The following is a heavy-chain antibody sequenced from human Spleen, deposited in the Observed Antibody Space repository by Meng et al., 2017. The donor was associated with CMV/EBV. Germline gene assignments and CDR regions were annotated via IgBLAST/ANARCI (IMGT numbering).Heavy chain of an antibody. CDR2: SSSSSSTI. J-gene: IGHJ5*02. V-gene: IGHV3-48*04. CDR1: GFTVSSNY. D-gene: IGHD2-2*01. Sequence: GESLKISCAASGFTVSSNYMSWVRQAPGKGLEWVSYSSSSSSTIYYADSVKGRVTISRDNAKNSLYLQMNSLRADDTAVYYCARERGYSSSTSSHAQWFWFDAWGQGTLVTVSS. CDR3: ARERGYSSSTSSHAQWFWFDA.